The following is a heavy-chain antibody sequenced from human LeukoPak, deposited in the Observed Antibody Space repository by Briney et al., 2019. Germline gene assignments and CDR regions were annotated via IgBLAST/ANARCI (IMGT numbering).Heavy chain of an antibody. CDR3: ARDFAHSSGWGSPYNWFDP. D-gene: IGHD6-19*01. V-gene: IGHV4-4*07. CDR1: GGSISSYY. Sequence: SETLSLTCTVSGGSISSYYWSWIRQPAGKGLEWIGRIYTSGSTNYNPSLKSRVTMSVDTSKNQFSLKLSSVTAADTAVYYCARDFAHSSGWGSPYNWFDPWGQGTLVTVSS. J-gene: IGHJ5*02. CDR2: IYTSGST.